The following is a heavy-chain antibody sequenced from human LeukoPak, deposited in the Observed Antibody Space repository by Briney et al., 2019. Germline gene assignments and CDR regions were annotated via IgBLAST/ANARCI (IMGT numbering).Heavy chain of an antibody. V-gene: IGHV3-30*02. CDR2: IRYDGSNK. CDR3: AKDAFRGYSYGYRVSMVWFDQ. D-gene: IGHD5-18*01. CDR1: GFTFSSYG. Sequence: GGSLRLSCAASGFTFSSYGMHWVRQAPGKGLEWVAFIRYDGSNKYYVDSVKGRFTISRDNSKNTLSLQMSSLRAEDTAVYFCAKDAFRGYSYGYRVSMVWFDQWGQGILVTVSS. J-gene: IGHJ5*02.